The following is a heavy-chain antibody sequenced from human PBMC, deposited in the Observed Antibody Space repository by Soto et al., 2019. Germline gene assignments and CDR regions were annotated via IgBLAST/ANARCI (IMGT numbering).Heavy chain of an antibody. CDR1: GFPFSTYT. Sequence: EVQVVESGGGLVKPGGSLRLSCVFSGFPFSTYTMNWVGQAPGKGLEGVSSINGRSNYVYYADSVKGRFTISRDNAKNSLYLQMNRLRAEDTAIYYCAREDGVVGSSSAFDHWGLGTLVTVSS. CDR2: INGRSNYV. J-gene: IGHJ4*02. V-gene: IGHV3-21*01. CDR3: AREDGVVGSSSAFDH. D-gene: IGHD1-26*01.